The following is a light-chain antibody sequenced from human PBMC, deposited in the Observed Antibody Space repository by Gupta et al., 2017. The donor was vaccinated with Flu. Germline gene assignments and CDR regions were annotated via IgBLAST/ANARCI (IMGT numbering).Light chain of an antibody. V-gene: IGKV3-20*01. CDR1: QSVSSSS. J-gene: IGKJ2*01. CDR3: QQYGSSPYT. CDR2: GAS. Sequence: GTLSLSPGERATLSCRASQSVSSSSVAWYQQKPGQAPRLLIYGASTRATGIPDRFSGSGSGTDFTLTISRLEPEDFAVYYCQQYGSSPYTFGQGTKLEIK.